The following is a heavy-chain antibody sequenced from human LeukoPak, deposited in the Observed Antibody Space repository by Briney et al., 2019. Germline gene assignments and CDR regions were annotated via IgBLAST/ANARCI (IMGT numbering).Heavy chain of an antibody. D-gene: IGHD2-2*01. V-gene: IGHV4-4*07. CDR2: IYSSGST. CDR3: ARSRCASCSHEY. J-gene: IGHJ4*02. CDR1: GGSISSYY. Sequence: SETLSLTCTVSGGSISSYYWSWLRQPAGKGLEWIGRIYSSGSTNHNPSLKSRVTMSVDTSKNQFSLNLSCVTAAGTAVYYCARSRCASCSHEYWGQGTLVTVSS.